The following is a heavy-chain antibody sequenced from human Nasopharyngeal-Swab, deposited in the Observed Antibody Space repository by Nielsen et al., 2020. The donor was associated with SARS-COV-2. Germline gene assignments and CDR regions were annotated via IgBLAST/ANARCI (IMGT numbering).Heavy chain of an antibody. CDR1: GGSISSSSYY. J-gene: IGHJ4*02. D-gene: IGHD4-17*01. V-gene: IGHV4-39*01. Sequence: SETLSLTCTVSGGSISSSSYYWGWIRQPPGKGLEWIGSIYYSGSTYYNPSLKSRVTISVDTSKNQFSLKLTSLPAADTAVYYCARPREDYGVDYWGQGTLVTVSS. CDR2: IYYSGST. CDR3: ARPREDYGVDY.